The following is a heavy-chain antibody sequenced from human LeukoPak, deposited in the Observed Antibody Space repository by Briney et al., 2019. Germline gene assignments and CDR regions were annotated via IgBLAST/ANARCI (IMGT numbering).Heavy chain of an antibody. Sequence: SETLSLTCTVSGGSISSGSYYWSWIRQPAGKGLEWIGRIYTSGSTNYNPSLKSRVTISVDTSKNQFSLKLSSVTAADTAVYYCARVPPLHETSGVINSYWGQGTLVTVSS. J-gene: IGHJ4*02. CDR1: GGSISSGSYY. V-gene: IGHV4-61*02. D-gene: IGHD3-22*01. CDR3: ARVPPLHETSGVINSY. CDR2: IYTSGST.